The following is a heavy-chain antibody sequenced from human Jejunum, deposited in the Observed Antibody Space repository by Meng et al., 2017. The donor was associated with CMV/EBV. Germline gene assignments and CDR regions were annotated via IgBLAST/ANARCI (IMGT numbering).Heavy chain of an antibody. V-gene: IGHV3-66*01. CDR2: IYSGGDKT. CDR3: ARGAMSFES. Sequence: QLGEVGGGLVQPGGSRRLSCAVVGISVTTNYMTWVRQTPGKGLELVSVIYSGGDKTYYADSVKGRFTISRDSSRNTLYLQMTSLRAGDTALYYCARGAMSFESWGQGTLVTVSS. CDR1: GISVTTNY. J-gene: IGHJ5*01.